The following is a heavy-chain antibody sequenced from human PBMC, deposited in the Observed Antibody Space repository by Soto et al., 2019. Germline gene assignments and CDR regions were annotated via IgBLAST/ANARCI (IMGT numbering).Heavy chain of an antibody. J-gene: IGHJ4*02. CDR1: GYSFTNYP. D-gene: IGHD3-3*01. V-gene: IGHV1-18*01. CDR2: ISAYSGDT. CDR3: ARGSYYDFWSGYYYDY. Sequence: GASVKVSCKASGYSFTNYPIAWVRRAPGQGLEWMGWISAYSGDTNYAQKFQGRVTMTRDTSTTTAYLELRSLRSDDTAVYYCARGSYYDFWSGYYYDYWGQGTLVTLSS.